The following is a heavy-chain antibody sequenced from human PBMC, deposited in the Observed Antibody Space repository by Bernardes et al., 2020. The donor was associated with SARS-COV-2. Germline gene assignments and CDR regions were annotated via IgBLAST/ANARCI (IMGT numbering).Heavy chain of an antibody. J-gene: IGHJ3*02. CDR3: ARDKGEGAISSASDI. CDR2: MNLKSGGT. D-gene: IGHD1-26*01. CDR1: GYTFTGHY. Sequence: ASVKVSCKASGYTFTGHYIHWVRQAPGQGLEWMGWMNLKSGGTNYAQKFQGRVTMTRDTSISTAYMELSSLRSDDTAVYYCARDKGEGAISSASDIWGQGTTVTVSS. V-gene: IGHV1-2*02.